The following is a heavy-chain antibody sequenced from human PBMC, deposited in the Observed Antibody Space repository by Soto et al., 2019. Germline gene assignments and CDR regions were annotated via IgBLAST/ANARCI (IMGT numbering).Heavy chain of an antibody. J-gene: IGHJ6*03. V-gene: IGHV3-48*01. CDR2: ISSSSSTI. CDR3: ARDRIAARPGYYYYYMDV. Sequence: GGSLRLSCAASGFTFSSYSMNWVRQAPGKGLEWVSYISSSSSTIYYADSVKGRFTISRDNAKNSLYLQMNSLRAEDTAVYYCARDRIAARPGYYYYYMDVWGKGTTVTVSS. CDR1: GFTFSSYS. D-gene: IGHD6-6*01.